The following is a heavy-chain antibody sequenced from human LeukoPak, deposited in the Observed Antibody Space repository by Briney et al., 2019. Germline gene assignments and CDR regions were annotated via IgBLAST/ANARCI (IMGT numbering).Heavy chain of an antibody. CDR1: GYTFTSYD. D-gene: IGHD5-18*01. CDR3: ARTTEGGYTDDYFYYYYMDV. V-gene: IGHV1-8*03. J-gene: IGHJ6*03. Sequence: GASVKVSCKASGYTFTSYDINWVRQATGQGLEWMGWMNPNSGNTGYAQKFQGRVTITRNTSISTAYMELSSLRSEDTAVYYCARTTEGGYTDDYFYYYYMDVWGKGTTVTISS. CDR2: MNPNSGNT.